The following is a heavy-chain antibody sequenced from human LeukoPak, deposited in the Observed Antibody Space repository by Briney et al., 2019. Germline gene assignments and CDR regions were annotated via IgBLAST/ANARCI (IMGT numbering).Heavy chain of an antibody. CDR2: ISSSSSYI. D-gene: IGHD2-15*01. CDR3: ARVGPYCSGGSCHTFDAFDI. Sequence: GGSLRLSCAASGFTFSSYSMNWVRQAPGKGLEWVSSISSSSSYIYFADSVKGRFTISRDNAKNSLHLQMNSLRAEDTAVYYCARVGPYCSGGSCHTFDAFDIWGQGTMVTVSS. V-gene: IGHV3-21*01. CDR1: GFTFSSYS. J-gene: IGHJ3*02.